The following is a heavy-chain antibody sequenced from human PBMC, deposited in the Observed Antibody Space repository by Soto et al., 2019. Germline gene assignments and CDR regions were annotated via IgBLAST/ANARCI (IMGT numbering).Heavy chain of an antibody. V-gene: IGHV1-69*13. Sequence: SXMLYGKAAGGAXSSYGSGGVRYAPGQGLEWMGGIIHIFGTENYAQKVQGRVTITADGSTSTASMELSSQSYEDTAVHDCARDGGRLAARPGDWFYPWGWGTLCTVSS. J-gene: IGHJ5*02. CDR1: GGAXSSYG. CDR3: ARDGGRLAARPGDWFYP. CDR2: IIHIFGTE. D-gene: IGHD6-25*01.